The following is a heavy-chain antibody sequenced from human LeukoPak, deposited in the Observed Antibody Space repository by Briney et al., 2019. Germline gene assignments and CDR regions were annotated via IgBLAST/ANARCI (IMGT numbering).Heavy chain of an antibody. D-gene: IGHD5-24*01. CDR1: GGTFSSYA. CDR2: IIPILGIA. J-gene: IGHJ4*02. Sequence: SVKVSCKASGGTFSSYAISWVRQAPGQGLEWMGRIIPILGIANYAQKFQGRDTITAGKSTSTAYMELSSLRSEDTAVYYCARGRKMATMGDWGQGTLVTVSS. V-gene: IGHV1-69*04. CDR3: ARGRKMATMGD.